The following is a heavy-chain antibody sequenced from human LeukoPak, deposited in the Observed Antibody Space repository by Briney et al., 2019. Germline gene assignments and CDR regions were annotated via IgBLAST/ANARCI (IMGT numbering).Heavy chain of an antibody. J-gene: IGHJ5*02. CDR3: AREKIGYYDGSGRGWFDP. Sequence: SETLSLTCTVSGGSISSGSYYWNWIRQPAGKGLEWIGRIYRSGTTNYNPSLKSRVTISVDTSKKQFSLKLSSVTAADTAVYYCAREKIGYYDGSGRGWFDPWGQGTLVTVSS. V-gene: IGHV4-61*02. CDR2: IYRSGTT. CDR1: GGSISSGSYY. D-gene: IGHD3-22*01.